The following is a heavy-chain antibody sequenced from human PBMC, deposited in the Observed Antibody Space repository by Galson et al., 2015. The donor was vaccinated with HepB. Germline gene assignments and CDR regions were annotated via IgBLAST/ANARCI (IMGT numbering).Heavy chain of an antibody. Sequence: SVKVSCKASGYTFTDYNVHWVRQASGQGLEWMGRINPKRGDTNFAQKFQGRVTMTRDTSTSTAYMELSSLTSDDTAIYYCARVNGAGNYFLRPFDVWGRGTMVTVSA. CDR1: GYTFTDYN. CDR3: ARVNGAGNYFLRPFDV. J-gene: IGHJ3*01. D-gene: IGHD3-3*01. CDR2: INPKRGDT. V-gene: IGHV1-2*06.